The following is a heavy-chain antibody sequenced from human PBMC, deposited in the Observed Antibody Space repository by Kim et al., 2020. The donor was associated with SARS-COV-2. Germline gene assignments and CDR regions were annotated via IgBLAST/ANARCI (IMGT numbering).Heavy chain of an antibody. J-gene: IGHJ4*02. CDR1: GFTFRSHW. D-gene: IGHD1-20*01. CDR3: ARDGYNANTFDY. Sequence: EGSLRLSCAASGFTFRSHWMDWVRQAPGKGLEWVANIKEDGSSENYLDSVRGRFTISRDNAKNSLYLQMNNLRSDDTAVYFCARDGYNANTFDYWGQGILVTVSS. V-gene: IGHV3-7*01. CDR2: IKEDGSSE.